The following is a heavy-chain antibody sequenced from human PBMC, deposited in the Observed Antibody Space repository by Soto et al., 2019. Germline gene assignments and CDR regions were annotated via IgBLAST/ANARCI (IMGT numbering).Heavy chain of an antibody. V-gene: IGHV1-18*01. J-gene: IGHJ6*02. CDR1: GYTFTNYG. CDR2: ISAYNGNT. CDR3: ARNPHYTYYDILTGDGLDS. Sequence: GASVKVSCKASGYTFTNYGISWVRQAPGQGLEWMGWISAYNGNTNYAQKLQGRVTMTTDTSTSTAYMELRSLRSDDTAVYYCARNPHYTYYDILTGDGLDSWGQGTTVTVSS. D-gene: IGHD3-9*01.